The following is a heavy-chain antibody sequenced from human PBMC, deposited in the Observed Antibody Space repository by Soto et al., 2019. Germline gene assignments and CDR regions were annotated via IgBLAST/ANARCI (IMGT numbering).Heavy chain of an antibody. Sequence: GGSLRLSCAASGFTFSTYAMSWVRQAPGKGLEWVSAISGSGGSTYYTDSVKGRFTISRDNSKNTLYLQMNSLRAEDTAVYYCAVRKTGSFFDYWGQGTLVTVSS. CDR1: GFTFSTYA. D-gene: IGHD1-26*01. CDR2: ISGSGGST. V-gene: IGHV3-23*01. J-gene: IGHJ4*02. CDR3: AVRKTGSFFDY.